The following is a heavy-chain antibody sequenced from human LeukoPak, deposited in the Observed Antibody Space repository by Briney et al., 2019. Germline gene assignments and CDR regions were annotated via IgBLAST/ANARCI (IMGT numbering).Heavy chain of an antibody. CDR3: ARGGYYGSGNDFRFDP. Sequence: AAETLSLTCTVSGGSISSYYWSWIRQHPGKGLEWVGYIYYSGSTNYKPSLKSRVTISVDTSKNQFSLKLSSVTAADTAVYYCARGGYYGSGNDFRFDPWGQGTLVTVSS. V-gene: IGHV4-59*01. D-gene: IGHD3-10*01. CDR2: IYYSGST. CDR1: GGSISSYY. J-gene: IGHJ5*02.